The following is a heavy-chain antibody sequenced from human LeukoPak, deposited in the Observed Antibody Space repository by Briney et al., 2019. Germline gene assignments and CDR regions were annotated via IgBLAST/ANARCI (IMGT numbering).Heavy chain of an antibody. Sequence: GSLRLSCAASGFTFSSYGMHWVRQAPGKGLEWVAVIWYDGSNKYYSDPVKGRFTISRDNSKNTLYLQMNSLRVEDTAVYYCARDGSSGYLHFDYWGQGTLVTVSS. D-gene: IGHD3-22*01. V-gene: IGHV3-33*01. J-gene: IGHJ4*02. CDR2: IWYDGSNK. CDR1: GFTFSSYG. CDR3: ARDGSSGYLHFDY.